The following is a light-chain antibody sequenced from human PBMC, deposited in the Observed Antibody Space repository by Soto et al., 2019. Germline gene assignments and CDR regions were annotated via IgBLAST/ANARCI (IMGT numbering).Light chain of an antibody. V-gene: IGKV1-5*01. CDR3: QQYNSYSP. CDR2: DAS. J-gene: IGKJ1*01. CDR1: QSISSW. Sequence: DIQMTQSPSTLSASVGDRVTITCRASQSISSWLAWYQQKPGKAPKLLIYDASSLEIGVPSRCSCSGSGTEFTLTISSLQPDEFATYYCQQYNSYSPFGQGTKVEIK.